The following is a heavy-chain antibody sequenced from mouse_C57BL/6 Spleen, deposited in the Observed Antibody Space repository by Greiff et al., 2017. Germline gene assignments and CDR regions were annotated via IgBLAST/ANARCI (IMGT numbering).Heavy chain of an antibody. CDR3: ARSVVYYGSSYDWYFDV. Sequence: QVQLKQPGAELVKPGSSVKLSCKASGYTFTSYWMHWVKQRPGQGLEWIGMIHPNSGSTNYNEKFKSKATLTVDKSSSTAYMQLSSLTSEDSAVYYCARSVVYYGSSYDWYFDVWGTGTTVTVSS. D-gene: IGHD1-1*01. CDR1: GYTFTSYW. CDR2: IHPNSGST. J-gene: IGHJ1*03. V-gene: IGHV1-64*01.